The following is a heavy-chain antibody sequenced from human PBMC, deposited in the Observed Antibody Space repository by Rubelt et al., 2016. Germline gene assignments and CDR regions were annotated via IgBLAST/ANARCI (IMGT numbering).Heavy chain of an antibody. J-gene: IGHJ4*02. V-gene: IGHV4-61*01. D-gene: IGHD6-13*01. CDR2: IYYSGST. CDR1: GGSVSSGSYY. CDR3: ARGQRYSIGPAVY. Sequence: QVQLQESGPGLVKPSETLSLTCTVAGGSVSSGSYYWSWIRLPPGKKLEWIGYIYYSGSTNYNPPLKSRVTISVDTSKNPSSVKLRSCTAEDTAVYDCARGQRYSIGPAVYWGQGTLVTVSS.